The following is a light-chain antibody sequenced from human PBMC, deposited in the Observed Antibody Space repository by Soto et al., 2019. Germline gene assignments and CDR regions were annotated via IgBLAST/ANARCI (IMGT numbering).Light chain of an antibody. CDR1: QSVSSN. Sequence: EMVMTQSPATLSVSPGESATLSCRASQSVSSNLAWYQQKPGQAPRLLIYGASTRATGVPARFSGSGSGTEFTLTISSLQSEDFAVYYCQQYNSWPAYTFGQGTKLEIK. V-gene: IGKV3-15*01. J-gene: IGKJ2*01. CDR3: QQYNSWPAYT. CDR2: GAS.